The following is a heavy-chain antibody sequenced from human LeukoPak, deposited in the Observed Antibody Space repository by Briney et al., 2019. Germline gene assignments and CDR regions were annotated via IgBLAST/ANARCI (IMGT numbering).Heavy chain of an antibody. CDR3: ARATIYKYYFDY. CDR2: IIPILGIA. D-gene: IGHD1-1*01. Sequence: GASVKVSCKASGYTLTSYGFTWVRQAPGQGLEWMGRIIPILGIANYAQKFQGRVTITADKSTSTAYMELSSLRSEDTAVYYCARATIYKYYFDYWGQGTLVAVSS. J-gene: IGHJ4*02. V-gene: IGHV1-69*04. CDR1: GYTLTSYG.